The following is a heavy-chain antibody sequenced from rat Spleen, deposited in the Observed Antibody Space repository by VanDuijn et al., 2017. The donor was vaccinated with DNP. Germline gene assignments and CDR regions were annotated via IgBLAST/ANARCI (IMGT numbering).Heavy chain of an antibody. J-gene: IGHJ4*01. V-gene: IGHV2-27*01. CDR1: GFSLTSYH. CDR2: AQSGGRP. CDR3: ARSLATVVPTGAMDA. Sequence: QVQLKESGPGLVQPSQTLSLTCTVSGFSLTSYHVHWVRQPPGKVLEWMGRAQSGGRPDYNSALKSRLSISRDTSKCQVFLKMNSVQTEDTAMYFCARSLATVVPTGAMDAWGQGTSVTVSA. D-gene: IGHD1-3*01.